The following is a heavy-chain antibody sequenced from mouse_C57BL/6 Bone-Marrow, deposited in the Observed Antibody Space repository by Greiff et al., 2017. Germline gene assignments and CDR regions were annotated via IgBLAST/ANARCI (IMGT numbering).Heavy chain of an antibody. CDR1: GFSLTSYG. CDR2: IWSDGST. V-gene: IGHV2-6-1*01. D-gene: IGHD2-4*01. CDR3: ARHPRYYDLYYAMDY. J-gene: IGHJ4*01. Sequence: QVQLQQSGPGLVAPSQSLSITCTVSGFSLTSYGVHWVRQPPGKGLVWLVVIWSDGSTTYNSALKSRLSISKDNSKSQVFLKMNSLQTDDTAMYYCARHPRYYDLYYAMDYWGQGTSVTVSS.